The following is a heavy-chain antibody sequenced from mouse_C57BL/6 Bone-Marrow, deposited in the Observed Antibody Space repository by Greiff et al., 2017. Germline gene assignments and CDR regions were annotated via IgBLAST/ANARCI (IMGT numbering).Heavy chain of an antibody. J-gene: IGHJ4*01. D-gene: IGHD1-1*01. V-gene: IGHV1-69*01. CDR3: ARDTTVPYYYTMDY. CDR1: GYTFTSYW. Sequence: QVQLQQPGAELVMPGASVKLSCKASGYTFTSYWMHWVKQRPGQGLEWIGEIDPSDSYTNYNQKFKGKSTLTVAKSSSTAYMQLSSLTSEDSAVYYCARDTTVPYYYTMDYWGQGTSVTVSS. CDR2: IDPSDSYT.